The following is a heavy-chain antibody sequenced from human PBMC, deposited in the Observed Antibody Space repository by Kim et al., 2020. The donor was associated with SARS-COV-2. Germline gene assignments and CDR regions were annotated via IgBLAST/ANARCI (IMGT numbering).Heavy chain of an antibody. D-gene: IGHD6-13*01. V-gene: IGHV4-39*01. J-gene: IGHJ5*02. Sequence: NPSHKSRVNISVDTSKNQFSLKLSSVTAADTAVYYCARRVAAAGANWFDPWGQGTLVTVSS. CDR3: ARRVAAAGANWFDP.